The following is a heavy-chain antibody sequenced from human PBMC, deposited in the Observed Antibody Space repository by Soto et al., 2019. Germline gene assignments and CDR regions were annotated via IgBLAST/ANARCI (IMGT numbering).Heavy chain of an antibody. CDR1: GFTFSSYG. V-gene: IGHV3-30*18. CDR3: AKGADSSGYYNLDY. Sequence: QVQLVESGGGVVQPGRSLRLSCAASGFTFSSYGMHWVRQAPGKGLEWVAVISYDGSNKYYADSVKGRFTISRDNSKNTLYLQMNSLRAEDTAVYYCAKGADSSGYYNLDYWGQGTLVTVSS. D-gene: IGHD3-22*01. CDR2: ISYDGSNK. J-gene: IGHJ4*02.